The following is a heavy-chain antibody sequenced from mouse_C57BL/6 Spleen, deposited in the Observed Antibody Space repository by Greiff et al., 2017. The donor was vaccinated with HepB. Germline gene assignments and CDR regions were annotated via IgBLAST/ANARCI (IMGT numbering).Heavy chain of an antibody. J-gene: IGHJ3*01. CDR2: INYDGSST. D-gene: IGHD2-4*01. CDR1: GFTFSDYY. V-gene: IGHV5-16*01. CDR3: ARGEDYEGFAY. Sequence: EVQVVESEGGLVQPGSSMKLSCTASGFTFSDYYMAWVRQVPEKGLEWVANINYDGSSTYYLDSLKSRFIISRDNAKNILYLQMSSLKSEDTATYYCARGEDYEGFAYWGQGTLVTVSA.